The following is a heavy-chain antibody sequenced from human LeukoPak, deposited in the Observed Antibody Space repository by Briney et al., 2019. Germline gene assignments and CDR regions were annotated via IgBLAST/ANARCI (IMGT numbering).Heavy chain of an antibody. CDR1: GFTFSSYD. V-gene: IGHV3-30-3*01. J-gene: IGHJ4*02. Sequence: PGRSLRLSCAASGFTFSSYDMHWVRQAPGKGLEWVAVISYDGSNKYYADSVKGRFTISRDNSKNTLYLQMNSLRAEDTAVYYCARDGYEEYYFDYWGQGTLVTVSS. CDR2: ISYDGSNK. CDR3: ARDGYEEYYFDY. D-gene: IGHD5-12*01.